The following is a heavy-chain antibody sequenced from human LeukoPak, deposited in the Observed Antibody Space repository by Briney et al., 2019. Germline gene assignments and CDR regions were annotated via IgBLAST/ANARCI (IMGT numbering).Heavy chain of an antibody. CDR1: GFTFSSYS. D-gene: IGHD3-22*01. Sequence: GGSLRLSCAASGFTFSSYSMNWVRQAPGKGLEWVSYISSSSSTIYYADSVKGRFTISRDNAKNSLYLQMNSLKAEDTAVYYCARDGYYYDSNGERIYYYGMDVWGQGTTVTVSS. V-gene: IGHV3-48*01. CDR2: ISSSSSTI. J-gene: IGHJ6*02. CDR3: ARDGYYYDSNGERIYYYGMDV.